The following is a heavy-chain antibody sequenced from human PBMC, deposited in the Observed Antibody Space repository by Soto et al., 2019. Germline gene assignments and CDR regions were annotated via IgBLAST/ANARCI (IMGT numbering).Heavy chain of an antibody. CDR2: ISGSGDGT. Sequence: GGSLRLSCAASGFTVNSHAMSWVRQAPGKGLEWVASISGSGDGTYYGDSVKGRFTISRDSSSSTLYLQMNNLRGEDTAGYFCTKSRRGILMVYGFGGMDVWGQGT. V-gene: IGHV3-23*01. CDR3: TKSRRGILMVYGFGGMDV. J-gene: IGHJ6*02. D-gene: IGHD2-8*01. CDR1: GFTVNSHA.